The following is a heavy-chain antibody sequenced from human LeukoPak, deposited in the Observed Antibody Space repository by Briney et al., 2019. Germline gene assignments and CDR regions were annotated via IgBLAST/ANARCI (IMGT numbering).Heavy chain of an antibody. CDR2: IIPIFGTA. Sequence: ASVKVSCKASGGTFSSYAISWVRQAPGQGLAWMGGIIPIFGTANYAQKFQGRVTITADKSTGTAYMELSSLRSEDTAVYYCARVWGTRDAFDIWGQGTMVTVSS. CDR3: ARVWGTRDAFDI. D-gene: IGHD3-16*01. V-gene: IGHV1-69*06. J-gene: IGHJ3*02. CDR1: GGTFSSYA.